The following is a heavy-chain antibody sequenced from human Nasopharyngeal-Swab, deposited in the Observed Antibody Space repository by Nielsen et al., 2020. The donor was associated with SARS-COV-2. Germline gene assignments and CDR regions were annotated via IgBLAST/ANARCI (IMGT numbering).Heavy chain of an antibody. CDR1: GYSFPTYW. CDR2: IYPGDSDI. J-gene: IGHJ3*02. Sequence: GGSLRLPCKGSGYSFPTYWIGWVRQMPGKGLEWMGIIYPGDSDIRYSPSFQGQVTISADKSISTAYLQWSSLKASDTAIYYCVRQDTVMYKGALDIWGQGTMVTVSS. V-gene: IGHV5-51*01. D-gene: IGHD5-18*01. CDR3: VRQDTVMYKGALDI.